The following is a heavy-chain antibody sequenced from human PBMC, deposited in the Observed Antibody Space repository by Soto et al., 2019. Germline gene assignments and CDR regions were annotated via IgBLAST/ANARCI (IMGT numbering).Heavy chain of an antibody. V-gene: IGHV1-58*01. D-gene: IGHD3-22*01. Sequence: GASVKVSCKASGFTFTSSAVQWVRQARGQRLEWIGWIVVGSGNTNYAQKFQERVTITRDMSTSTAYMELSSLRSEDTAVYYCAAVSQPYDLEVSFDIWGQGTMVTVSS. J-gene: IGHJ3*02. CDR2: IVVGSGNT. CDR1: GFTFTSSA. CDR3: AAVSQPYDLEVSFDI.